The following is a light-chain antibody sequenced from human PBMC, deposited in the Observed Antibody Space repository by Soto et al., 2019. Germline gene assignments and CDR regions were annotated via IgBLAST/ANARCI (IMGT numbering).Light chain of an antibody. Sequence: QSALTQPASVSGSPGQSITISCTGTSSDVGGYNFVSWYQQHPGKAPKLMIYDVTNRPSGVSNRFSGSKSGNTASLTISGLQAEDEADYYCLSYSSSTSPYVLGTGTKLTVL. CDR2: DVT. CDR3: LSYSSSTSPYV. V-gene: IGLV2-14*01. CDR1: SSDVGGYNF. J-gene: IGLJ1*01.